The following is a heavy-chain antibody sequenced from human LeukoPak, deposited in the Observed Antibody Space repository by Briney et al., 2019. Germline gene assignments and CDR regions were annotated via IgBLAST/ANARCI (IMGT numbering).Heavy chain of an antibody. V-gene: IGHV1-18*04. CDR1: GYTFTSYG. CDR2: ISAYNGNT. Sequence: ASVKVSCKASGYTFTSYGISWVRQAPGQGLERMGWISAYNGNTNYAQKLQGRVTMTTDTSTSTAYMELRSLRSDDTAVYYCARDHDGSGPPLFKGDAFDIWGQGTMVTVSS. CDR3: ARDHDGSGPPLFKGDAFDI. J-gene: IGHJ3*02. D-gene: IGHD3-10*01.